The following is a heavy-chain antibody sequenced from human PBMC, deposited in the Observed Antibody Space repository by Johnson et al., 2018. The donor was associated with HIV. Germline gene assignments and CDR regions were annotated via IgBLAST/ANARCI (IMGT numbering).Heavy chain of an antibody. D-gene: IGHD6-13*01. V-gene: IGHV3-13*01. CDR1: GFTFSSYD. J-gene: IGHJ3*01. Sequence: VQLVESGGGLVQPGGSLRLSCAASGFTFSSYDMHWVRQATGKGLEWVSAIGTAGDTYFPGSVTGRFTISRENSKNTLYLQMNSLSADDTAVYYCAKDQWSSSWTNDAFDFWGQGTMVTVSS. CDR3: AKDQWSSSWTNDAFDF. CDR2: IGTAGDT.